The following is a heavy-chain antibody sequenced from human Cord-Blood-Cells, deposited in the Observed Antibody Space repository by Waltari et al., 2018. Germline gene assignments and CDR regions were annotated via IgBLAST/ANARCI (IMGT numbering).Heavy chain of an antibody. V-gene: IGHV1-69-2*01. Sequence: EVQLVQSGAEVKKPGATVKISCKVSGYTFTDYYMHWVQQAPGKGLEWMGLVEPEKGETIYAEKCQGRVTITADTSTDTAYMELSSLRSEDTAVYYCATTRRYDFWSGYYAFDIRGQGTMVTVSS. J-gene: IGHJ3*02. CDR3: ATTRRYDFWSGYYAFDI. CDR2: VEPEKGET. CDR1: GYTFTDYY. D-gene: IGHD3-3*01.